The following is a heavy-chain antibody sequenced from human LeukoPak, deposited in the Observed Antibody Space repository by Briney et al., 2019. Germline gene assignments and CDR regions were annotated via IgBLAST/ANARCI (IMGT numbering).Heavy chain of an antibody. D-gene: IGHD2-21*02. CDR2: IIGSAVNT. J-gene: IGHJ4*02. CDR3: AKADSARGVTLKSTIDY. Sequence: GGSLRLSCGASGLTVSSYGMSWVRQAPGKGLEWVSTIIGSAVNTYYADSVKGRFTISRDNSKNTLYLQMNSLRGEDTAVYYCAKADSARGVTLKSTIDYWGQGTLVTVSS. V-gene: IGHV3-23*01. CDR1: GLTVSSYG.